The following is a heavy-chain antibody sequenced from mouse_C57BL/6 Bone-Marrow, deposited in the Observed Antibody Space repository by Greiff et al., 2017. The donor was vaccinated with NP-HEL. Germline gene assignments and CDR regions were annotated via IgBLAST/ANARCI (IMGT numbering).Heavy chain of an antibody. V-gene: IGHV1-80*01. J-gene: IGHJ4*01. CDR2: IYPGDGDT. CDR3: ARLWLRHAMDY. D-gene: IGHD2-2*01. CDR1: GYAFSSYW. Sequence: QVQLQQSGAELVKPGASVKISCKASGYAFSSYWMNWVKQRPGKGLEWIGQIYPGDGDTNYNGKFKGKATLTADKSSSTAYMQLSSLTSEDSAVYFSARLWLRHAMDYWGQGTSVTVSS.